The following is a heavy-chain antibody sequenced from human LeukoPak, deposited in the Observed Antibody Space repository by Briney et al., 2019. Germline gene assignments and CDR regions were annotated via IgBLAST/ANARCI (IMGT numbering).Heavy chain of an antibody. CDR2: IYYSGGT. D-gene: IGHD5-24*01. J-gene: IGHJ4*02. V-gene: IGHV4-59*08. Sequence: SETLSLTCTVSGGSISSYYWSWIRQPPGKGLEWIGYIYYSGGTNYNPSLKSRVTISLDTSKNQFSLKLSSVTAADTAVYYCARQGSGWLQVDYWGQGTLVTVSS. CDR1: GGSISSYY. CDR3: ARQGSGWLQVDY.